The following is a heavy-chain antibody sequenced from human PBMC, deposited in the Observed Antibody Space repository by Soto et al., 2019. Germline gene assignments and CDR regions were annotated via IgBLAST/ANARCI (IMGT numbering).Heavy chain of an antibody. CDR1: GFTFSSYS. CDR2: ISSSSSYI. V-gene: IGHV3-21*01. J-gene: IGHJ6*02. CDR3: ARVGYSYGNTNYYYYYGMDV. Sequence: GGSLRLSCSASGFTFSSYSMNWVRQAPGKGLEWVSSISSSSSYIYYADSVKGRFTISRDNAKNSLYLQMNSLRAEDTAVYYCARVGYSYGNTNYYYYYGMDVWGQGTTVTVSS. D-gene: IGHD5-18*01.